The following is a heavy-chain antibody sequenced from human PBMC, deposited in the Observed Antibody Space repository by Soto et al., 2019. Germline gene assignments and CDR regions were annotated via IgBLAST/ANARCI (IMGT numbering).Heavy chain of an antibody. CDR3: ARAKVQLVGDYYYYYGMDV. J-gene: IGHJ6*02. D-gene: IGHD6-6*01. CDR1: GYTFTGYY. CDR2: INPNSGGT. Sequence: ASVKVSCKASGYTFTGYYMHWVRQAPGQGLEWMGWINPNSGGTNYAQKFQGRVTMTRDTSISTAYMELSRLRSDDTAVYYCARAKVQLVGDYYYYYGMDVWGQGATVTVSS. V-gene: IGHV1-2*02.